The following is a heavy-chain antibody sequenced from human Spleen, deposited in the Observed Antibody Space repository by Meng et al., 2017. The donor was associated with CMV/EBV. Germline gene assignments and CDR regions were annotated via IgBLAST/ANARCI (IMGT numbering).Heavy chain of an antibody. D-gene: IGHD6-19*01. J-gene: IGHJ4*02. V-gene: IGHV3-23*01. CDR1: GFTFRSYG. Sequence: GGSLRLSCAVSGFTFRSYGMSWVRQAPGEGLEWVSSIDGGGRTTYYADSVMGRFTISRYNSKNTLYLQMNSLRAEDTAVYYCAKDRGGWPFLFEYWGQGTLVTVSS. CDR3: AKDRGGWPFLFEY. CDR2: IDGGGRTT.